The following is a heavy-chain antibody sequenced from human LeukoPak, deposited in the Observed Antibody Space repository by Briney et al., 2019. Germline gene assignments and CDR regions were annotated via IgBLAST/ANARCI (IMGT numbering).Heavy chain of an antibody. CDR3: ARDWFHAIDY. J-gene: IGHJ4*02. Sequence: GGSLRLSCAASGFTFEDYAMHWVRQAPGKGLEWVSGISWNSGSIGYADSVKGRFTISRDNAKNSLYLQMDSLRAEDTAVYYCARDWFHAIDYWGQGTLVTVSS. CDR2: ISWNSGSI. CDR1: GFTFEDYA. V-gene: IGHV3-9*01. D-gene: IGHD2/OR15-2a*01.